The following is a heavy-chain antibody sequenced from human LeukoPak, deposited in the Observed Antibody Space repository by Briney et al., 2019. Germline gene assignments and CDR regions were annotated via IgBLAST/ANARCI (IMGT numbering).Heavy chain of an antibody. CDR1: GFTFTTYY. V-gene: IGHV3-7*01. Sequence: GGSLRLSCAASGFTFTTYYMTWVRQAPGAGREWVANINQYGSTAYYVDSVKGRFTFSRNNAKNSVYLQISSLRAEDTAVYYCARENWSIDYWGQGTLVTVSS. CDR3: ARENWSIDY. CDR2: INQYGSTA. D-gene: IGHD1-1*01. J-gene: IGHJ4*02.